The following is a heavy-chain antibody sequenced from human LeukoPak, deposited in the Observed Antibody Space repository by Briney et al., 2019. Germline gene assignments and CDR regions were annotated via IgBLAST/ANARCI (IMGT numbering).Heavy chain of an antibody. CDR3: ARDWVYKIDY. J-gene: IGHJ4*02. V-gene: IGHV3-23*01. Sequence: GGSLRLSCTASRFTFSSYAMSWVRQAPGKGLEWVSTISDNGGSTYYADSVKGRFTISRDNAKNTLILQMNSLRVEDTAVYYCARDWVYKIDYWGRGTLVTVSS. CDR1: RFTFSSYA. CDR2: ISDNGGST. D-gene: IGHD5-24*01.